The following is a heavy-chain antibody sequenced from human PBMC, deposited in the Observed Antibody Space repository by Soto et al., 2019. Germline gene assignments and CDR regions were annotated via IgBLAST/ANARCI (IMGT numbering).Heavy chain of an antibody. D-gene: IGHD5-12*01. Sequence: QVQLQESGPGLVKPSQTLSLTCTVSGGSISSGGYYWSWIRQNPGKGLEWIGYIYYSGTTNYNPSLKSRLTISVDTSKNQFSLKLKSMTAADTAVYYCARDESATDAFDIWGQGTMVTVSS. CDR1: GGSISSGGYY. CDR2: IYYSGTT. J-gene: IGHJ3*02. V-gene: IGHV4-31*03. CDR3: ARDESATDAFDI.